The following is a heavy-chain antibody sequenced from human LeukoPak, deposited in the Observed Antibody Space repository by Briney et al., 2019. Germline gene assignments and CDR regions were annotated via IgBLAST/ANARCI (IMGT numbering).Heavy chain of an antibody. J-gene: IGHJ6*02. D-gene: IGHD3-10*01. CDR1: GFIFSDTY. CDR2: ISSSGIAK. Sequence: GGSLRLSCAASGFIFSDTYMNWIRQAPGKGLEWVSYISSSGIAKNYADSVKGRFTISRDNAKNSLYLQMNTLRAEDTAVYYCARGSGSYSGGMDVWGQGTTVTVSS. CDR3: ARGSGSYSGGMDV. V-gene: IGHV3-11*04.